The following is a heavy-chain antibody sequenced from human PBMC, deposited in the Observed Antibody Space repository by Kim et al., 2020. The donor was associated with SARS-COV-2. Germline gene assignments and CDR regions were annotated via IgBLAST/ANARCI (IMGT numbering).Heavy chain of an antibody. V-gene: IGHV3-43*01. CDR2: ISWDGGST. CDR3: AKDRDDILTVDGMDV. CDR1: GFTFDDYT. D-gene: IGHD3-9*01. Sequence: GGSLRLSCAASGFTFDDYTMHWVRQAPGKGLEWVSLISWDGGSTYYADSLKGRFTISRDNSKNSLYLQMNSLRTEDTALYYCAKDRDDILTVDGMDVWGQGTTVTVSS. J-gene: IGHJ6*02.